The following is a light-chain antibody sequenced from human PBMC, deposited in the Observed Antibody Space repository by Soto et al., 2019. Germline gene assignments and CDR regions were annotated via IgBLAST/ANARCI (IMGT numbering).Light chain of an antibody. CDR3: QRYNDA. V-gene: IGKV1-27*01. Sequence: DTQMTQSPSSLSASVGDRVTITCRASQDINNYLVWYQQKPGKAPKVLIYAASTWQSGVPSRFSGSGSGTDFTLTILSLQPADVATYYCQRYNDAFGQGTKVEI. CDR2: AAS. CDR1: QDINNY. J-gene: IGKJ1*01.